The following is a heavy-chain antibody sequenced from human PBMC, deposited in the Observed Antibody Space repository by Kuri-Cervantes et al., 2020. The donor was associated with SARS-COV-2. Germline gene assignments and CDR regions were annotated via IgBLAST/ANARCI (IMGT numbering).Heavy chain of an antibody. CDR2: ISYDGSNK. CDR1: GFTFSSYA. Sequence: GESLKISCAASGFTFSSYAMHWVRQAPGKGLEWVAVISYDGSNKYYADSVKGRFTISRDNSKNTLYLQMNSLRAEDTAVYYCAKNSNGLQNYYYYMDVWGKGTTVTVSS. D-gene: IGHD4-11*01. CDR3: AKNSNGLQNYYYYMDV. V-gene: IGHV3-30*01. J-gene: IGHJ6*03.